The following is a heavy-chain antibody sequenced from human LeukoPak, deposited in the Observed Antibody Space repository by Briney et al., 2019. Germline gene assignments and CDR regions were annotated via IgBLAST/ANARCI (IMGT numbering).Heavy chain of an antibody. CDR2: IYYSGST. CDR1: GGSISSYY. CDR3: ARGGGGGNFYYYYYGMDV. V-gene: IGHV4-59*01. D-gene: IGHD4-23*01. J-gene: IGHJ6*02. Sequence: PSETLSLTCTVSGGSISSYYWSWIRQPPGKGVEWIGYIYYSGSTNYNPSLKSRVTISVDTSKNQFSLKLSSVTAADTAVYYCARGGGGGNFYYYYYGMDVWGQGTTVTVSS.